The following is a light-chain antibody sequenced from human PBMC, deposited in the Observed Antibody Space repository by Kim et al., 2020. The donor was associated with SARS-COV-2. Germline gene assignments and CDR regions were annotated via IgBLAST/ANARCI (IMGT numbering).Light chain of an antibody. CDR3: QQYVTSPYP. J-gene: IGKJ2*01. Sequence: ELVLTQSPGTLSLSPGERVTLSCRASQSVSSNYLAWYQQKPGQAPRLLIYGASSRATGIPDRFSGSGSGTDFTLTISRLEPEDFAVYYCQQYVTSPYPFGQGTKLEI. V-gene: IGKV3-20*01. CDR1: QSVSSNY. CDR2: GAS.